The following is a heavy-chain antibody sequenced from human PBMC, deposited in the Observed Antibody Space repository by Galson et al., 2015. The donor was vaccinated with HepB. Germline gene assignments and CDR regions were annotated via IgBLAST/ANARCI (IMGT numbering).Heavy chain of an antibody. J-gene: IGHJ4*02. CDR2: ISYDGSNK. V-gene: IGHV3-30*18. CDR3: AKDIGYEYSSSSPDY. Sequence: SLRLSCAASGFTFSSYGMHWVRQAPGKGLEWVAVISYDGSNKYYADSVKGRFTISRDNSKNTLYLQMNSLRAEDTAVYYCAKDIGYEYSSSSPDYWGQGTLVTVSS. CDR1: GFTFSSYG. D-gene: IGHD6-6*01.